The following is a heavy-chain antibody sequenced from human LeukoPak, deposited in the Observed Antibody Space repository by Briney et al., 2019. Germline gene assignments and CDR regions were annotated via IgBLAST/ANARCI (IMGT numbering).Heavy chain of an antibody. CDR3: ARVFSSGWYGGFDY. CDR1: GGSFSGYY. J-gene: IGHJ4*02. Sequence: SETLSLTCAVYGGSFSGYYWSWIRQPPGKGLEWIGEINHSGSTNYNPSLKSRVTISVDTSKNQFSLKLSSVTAADTAVYYCARVFSSGWYGGFDYWGQGTLVTVSS. V-gene: IGHV4-34*01. D-gene: IGHD6-19*01. CDR2: INHSGST.